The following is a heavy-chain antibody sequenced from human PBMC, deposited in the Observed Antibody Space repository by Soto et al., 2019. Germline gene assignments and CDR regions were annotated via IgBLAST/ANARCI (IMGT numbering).Heavy chain of an antibody. CDR2: FDPEDGET. CDR1: GYTLTELS. D-gene: IGHD3-22*01. CDR3: ATENVGYYYDSSGYYYLHY. V-gene: IGHV1-24*01. Sequence: ASVKVSCKVSGYTLTELSMHWVRQAPGKGLEWMGGFDPEDGETIYAQKFQGRVTMTEDTSTDTAYMELSSLRSEDTAVYYCATENVGYYYDSSGYYYLHYWGQGTLVTVSS. J-gene: IGHJ4*02.